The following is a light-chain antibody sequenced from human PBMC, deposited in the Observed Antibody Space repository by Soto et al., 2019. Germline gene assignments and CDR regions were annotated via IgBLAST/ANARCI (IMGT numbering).Light chain of an antibody. V-gene: IGKV3-15*01. CDR2: GAS. CDR3: QQYKHWPLP. CDR1: QSVSTN. J-gene: IGKJ3*01. Sequence: EIVMAQSPATLSVSPGERATLSCRASQSVSTNLAWYQQKAGQAPRLLIYGASTRATAIPASFSRSGSGTELTLTISGRQAEDFAVYYGQQYKHWPLPFGPRTKLDIK.